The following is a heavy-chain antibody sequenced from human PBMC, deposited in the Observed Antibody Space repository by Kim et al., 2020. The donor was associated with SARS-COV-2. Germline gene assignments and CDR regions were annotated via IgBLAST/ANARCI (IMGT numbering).Heavy chain of an antibody. V-gene: IGHV3-48*04. Sequence: GGSLRLSCAASGFTFNSYSMNWVRQAPGKGLEWVSYISSSSTTIYYAVSVKGRFTISRDNAKNSLYLQMNSLRAEDSAVYYCARDTETVWLEREYYFDYWGQGTLVTVSS. J-gene: IGHJ4*02. CDR1: GFTFNSYS. CDR2: ISSSSTTI. D-gene: IGHD1-1*01. CDR3: ARDTETVWLEREYYFDY.